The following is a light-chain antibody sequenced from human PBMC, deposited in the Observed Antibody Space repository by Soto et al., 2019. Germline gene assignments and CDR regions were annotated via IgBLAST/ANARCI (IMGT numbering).Light chain of an antibody. V-gene: IGKV1-39*01. CDR1: QSISSY. CDR2: AAS. J-gene: IGKJ1*01. CDR3: QNFDSAPQT. Sequence: DIQITQSPSSLSASVGDRVTMTCRASQSISSYLNWYQQKPGKAPKLLIYAASSLQSGVPSRFSGSGSGTEFTLTISSLQPEDVATYYCQNFDSAPQTFGQGTKVDIK.